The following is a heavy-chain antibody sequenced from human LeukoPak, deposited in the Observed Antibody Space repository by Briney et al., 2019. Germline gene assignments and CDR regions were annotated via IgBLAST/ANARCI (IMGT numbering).Heavy chain of an antibody. Sequence: ASVKVSCKASGYTFTSYDINWVRQATGQGLEWMGWMNPNSGNTGYAQKFQGRVTLTRDTSTSTVYMELRSLRSEDTAVYYCARGGAYYDFWSGYPSPTNWFDPWGQGTLVTVSS. CDR3: ARGGAYYDFWSGYPSPTNWFDP. CDR2: MNPNSGNT. V-gene: IGHV1-8*01. CDR1: GYTFTSYD. D-gene: IGHD3-3*01. J-gene: IGHJ5*02.